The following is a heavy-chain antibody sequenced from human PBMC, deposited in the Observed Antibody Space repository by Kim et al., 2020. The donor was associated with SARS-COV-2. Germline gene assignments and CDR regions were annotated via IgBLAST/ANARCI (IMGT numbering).Heavy chain of an antibody. CDR2: INPSGPGT. D-gene: IGHD6-13*01. CDR3: ARRDCSGSSCYFVY. V-gene: IGHV1-46*02. CDR1: GYTFNRFY. J-gene: IGHJ4*02. Sequence: ASVKVSCKTSGYTFNRFYIHWVRQAPGQGLEWMGIINPSGPGTTYAQKFQGRVTMTSDTSASTFYMELSSLTSEDTALYFCARRDCSGSSCYFVYWSQGTLVTVSA.